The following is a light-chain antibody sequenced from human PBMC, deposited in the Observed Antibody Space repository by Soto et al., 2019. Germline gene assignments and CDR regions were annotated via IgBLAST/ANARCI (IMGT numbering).Light chain of an antibody. CDR1: QDIAIY. V-gene: IGKV1-9*01. CDR2: AAS. Sequence: IHLTQSPSSLSESVGDRATISCRASQDIAIYLAWYQQQPGEAPKLLIYAASTLYGGVPSRFSGSGSGTDFALTITSLQSDDFPVYYCQQRSNWPPITFGQGTRLETK. J-gene: IGKJ5*01. CDR3: QQRSNWPPIT.